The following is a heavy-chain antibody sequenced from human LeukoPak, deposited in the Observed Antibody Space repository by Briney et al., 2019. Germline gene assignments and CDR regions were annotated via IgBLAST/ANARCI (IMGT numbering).Heavy chain of an antibody. J-gene: IGHJ6*03. CDR3: AREVGYYDILTGYYRGYYYYYMDV. V-gene: IGHV4-4*07. CDR1: GGSISSYY. Sequence: PSETLSLTCTVSGGSISSYYWSWIRQPAGKGLEWIGRIYTSGSTNYNPSLKSRVTMSVDTSKNQFSLKLSSVTAADTAVYYCAREVGYYDILTGYYRGYYYYYMDVWGKGTTVTISS. CDR2: IYTSGST. D-gene: IGHD3-9*01.